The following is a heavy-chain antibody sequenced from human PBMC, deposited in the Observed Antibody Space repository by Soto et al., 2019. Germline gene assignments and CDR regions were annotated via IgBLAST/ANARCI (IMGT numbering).Heavy chain of an antibody. Sequence: EVQLVESGGGLVQPGGSLRLSCAASGFTFNNAWMSWVRQVSGKGLEWVGRIKNKGDGGTTDYTAAVKGRFSISRDDSENTLYLQMNSLKTEDTAVNYCTTGHSAGLYWRPGTVVTVSS. V-gene: IGHV3-15*01. CDR3: TTGHSAGLY. J-gene: IGHJ4*02. CDR2: IKNKGDGGTT. CDR1: GFTFNNAW. D-gene: IGHD6-13*01.